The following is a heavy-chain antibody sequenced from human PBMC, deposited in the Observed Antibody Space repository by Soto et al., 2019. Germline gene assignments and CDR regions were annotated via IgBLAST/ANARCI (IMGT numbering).Heavy chain of an antibody. D-gene: IGHD6-13*01. CDR2: IDSDGSST. J-gene: IGHJ2*01. V-gene: IGHV3-74*01. CDR3: ARIIAAAGGRRYFDL. CDR1: GFTFSSYW. Sequence: GGSLRLSCAASGFTFSSYWMHWVRQAPGKGLVWVSHIDSDGSSTTYADSVKGRFTISRDNAKNTLYLQMNSLRAEDTAMYYCARIIAAAGGRRYFDLWGRGSLVTVSS.